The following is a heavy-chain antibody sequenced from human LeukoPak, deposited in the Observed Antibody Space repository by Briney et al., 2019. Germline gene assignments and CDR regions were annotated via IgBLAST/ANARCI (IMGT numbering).Heavy chain of an antibody. V-gene: IGHV4-59*01. D-gene: IGHD3-22*01. J-gene: IGHJ4*02. CDR2: IYYRGST. CDR3: ARGDSGYYLNY. CDR1: GGSISSYY. Sequence: PSETLSLTCTVYGGSISSYYWSWSRQPPGWGLEWIGYIYYRGSTNYNPSLKSRVTISVDTSNNQFSLKLSSVTAADTAVYYCARGDSGYYLNYWGQGTLVTVSS.